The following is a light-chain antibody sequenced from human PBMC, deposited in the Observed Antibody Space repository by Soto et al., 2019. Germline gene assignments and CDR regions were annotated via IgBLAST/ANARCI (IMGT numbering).Light chain of an antibody. CDR3: MQGEHGPHT. CDR1: RSLVYSDGNTS. V-gene: IGKV2-30*01. Sequence: DVVMTQSPLSLPVTLGQPASISCRSSRSLVYSDGNTSLNWFQQRPGQSPRRLIFEVSNRDSGVPDRFCGSAAGTDFTQKTSRGEAEDVGVYYCMQGEHGPHTFGKGTKVKTK. J-gene: IGKJ1*01. CDR2: EVS.